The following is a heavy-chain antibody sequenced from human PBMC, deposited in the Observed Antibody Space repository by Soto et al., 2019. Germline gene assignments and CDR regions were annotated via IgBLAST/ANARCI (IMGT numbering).Heavy chain of an antibody. CDR3: ASLNWEVPATGP. Sequence: GGSLRLSCASSGLSFSTYEMNCVRQAPGNGLDWLSYISTSANTMDYADSVKGRFTIPRDNAKNSLYLQMNSLRAEDTAVFYCASLNWEVPATGPWGGGPLVTVP. J-gene: IGHJ4*02. V-gene: IGHV3-48*03. CDR2: ISTSANTM. CDR1: GLSFSTYE. D-gene: IGHD2-2*01.